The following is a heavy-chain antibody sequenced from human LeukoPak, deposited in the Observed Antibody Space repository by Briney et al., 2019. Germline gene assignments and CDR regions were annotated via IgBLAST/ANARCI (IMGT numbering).Heavy chain of an antibody. CDR2: IDWDDDK. CDR3: ARTPDSGGHPDAFDI. CDR1: GFSLSTSGMC. Sequence: SGPTLVNPTQTLTLTCTFSGFSLSTSGMCVSWIRQPPGKALEWLEVIDWDDDKYYRTSLKTRLTISKDTSKSQVVLTMTNMDPVDTATYYCARTPDSGGHPDAFDIWGQGTMVTVSS. D-gene: IGHD4-23*01. V-gene: IGHV2-70*01. J-gene: IGHJ3*02.